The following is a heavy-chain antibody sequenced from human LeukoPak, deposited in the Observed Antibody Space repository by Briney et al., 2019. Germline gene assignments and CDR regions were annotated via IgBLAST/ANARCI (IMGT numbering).Heavy chain of an antibody. V-gene: IGHV3-23*01. Sequence: PGGSLRLSCAASGFASSVYAMSWLRQPPGKGLEWVSTINANSVSTSYAASVRGRFTISRDNAKDTVYLQLNRLSTDDTATYYCAKPISGGLAVTADWFRPWGQGTLVVVSS. CDR2: INANSVST. D-gene: IGHD6-19*01. J-gene: IGHJ5*02. CDR1: GFASSVYA. CDR3: AKPISGGLAVTADWFRP.